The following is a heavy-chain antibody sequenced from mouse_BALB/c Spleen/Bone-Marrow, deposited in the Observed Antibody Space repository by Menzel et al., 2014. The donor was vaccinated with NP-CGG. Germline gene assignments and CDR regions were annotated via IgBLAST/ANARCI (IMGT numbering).Heavy chain of an antibody. CDR2: IYPGDDDT. Sequence: VQLQESGAELLRPGSSVKISCKASGYAFSIYWMNWVKQRPGQGLEWIGQIYPGDDDTDYNGKFKGKATLTADRSSSTAYMQLNSLTSEDSAVYFCARGGISIDYWGQGTTLTVSS. CDR3: ARGGISIDY. J-gene: IGHJ2*01. V-gene: IGHV1-80*01. CDR1: GYAFSIYW.